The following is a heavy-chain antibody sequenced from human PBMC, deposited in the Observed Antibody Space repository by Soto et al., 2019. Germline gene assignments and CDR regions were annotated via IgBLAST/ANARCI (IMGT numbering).Heavy chain of an antibody. J-gene: IGHJ6*02. V-gene: IGHV3-30-3*01. CDR2: ISYDGSNK. D-gene: IGHD6-13*01. CDR3: ARDFAKRHSSPPALPPFYGMDV. Sequence: GGSLRLSCAASGFTFSSYAMHWVRQAPGKGLEWVAVISYDGSNKYYADSVKGRFTISRDNSKNTLYLQMNSLRAEDTAVYYCARDFAKRHSSPPALPPFYGMDVWGQGTTVTVSS. CDR1: GFTFSSYA.